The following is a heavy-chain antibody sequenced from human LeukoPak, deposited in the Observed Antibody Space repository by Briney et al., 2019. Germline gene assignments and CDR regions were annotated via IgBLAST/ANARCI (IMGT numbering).Heavy chain of an antibody. CDR3: ARGYSRWSIPTSSYYYRMDL. D-gene: IGHD6-13*01. CDR2: IIPIFSTA. J-gene: IGHJ6*02. V-gene: IGHV1-69*13. CDR1: GDTLNNYS. Sequence: ASVKVSCKASGDTLNNYSISWVRQAPGQGLEWMGGIIPIFSTANYAQKFQGRVTITADESTNTAYMELSSLTSDDTAVYYCARGYSRWSIPTSSYYYRMDLWGQGRRSPSR.